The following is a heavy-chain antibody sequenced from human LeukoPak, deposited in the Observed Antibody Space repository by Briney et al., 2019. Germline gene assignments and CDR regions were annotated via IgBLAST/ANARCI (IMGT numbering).Heavy chain of an antibody. D-gene: IGHD5-12*01. Sequence: GGSLRLSCAASGFTFSRYSMHWVRQAPGKGLVWVSHVNSDGSGTDYADSVKGRFTISRDNSKNTLYLQMNNLRAEDTAVYYCARIPDLYGGYKSYFDYWGQGTLVTVSS. CDR3: ARIPDLYGGYKSYFDY. CDR2: VNSDGSGT. J-gene: IGHJ4*02. V-gene: IGHV3-74*01. CDR1: GFTFSRYS.